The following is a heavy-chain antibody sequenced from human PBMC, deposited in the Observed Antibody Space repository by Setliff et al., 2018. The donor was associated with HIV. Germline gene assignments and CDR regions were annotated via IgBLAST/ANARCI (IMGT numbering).Heavy chain of an antibody. CDR1: GGSISNYY. CDR3: ARSDNHYSGSGSGVDCFDT. CDR2: IHYTGST. D-gene: IGHD3-10*01. Sequence: PSETLSLTCTVSGGSISNYYWSWIRQPPGKGLEWIGYIHYTGSTNYDPSLKSRVAVSLDASKDQFSLRLSSVTAADTAVYYCARSDNHYSGSGSGVDCFDTWGQGTMVTVSS. J-gene: IGHJ3*02. V-gene: IGHV4-59*01.